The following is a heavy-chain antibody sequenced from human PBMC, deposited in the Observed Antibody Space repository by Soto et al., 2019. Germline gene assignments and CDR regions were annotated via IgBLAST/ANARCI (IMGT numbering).Heavy chain of an antibody. J-gene: IGHJ4*02. Sequence: GGSLRLSCAASGFTFSSYEMNWVRQAPGKGLEWVSYISSSGSTIYYADSVKGRFTISRDNAKNSLYLQMNSLRAEDTAVYYCARVNRQGPGPEYYYDGSGYLDYWGQGTLVTVSS. CDR3: ARVNRQGPGPEYYYDGSGYLDY. CDR1: GFTFSSYE. D-gene: IGHD3-22*01. CDR2: ISSSGSTI. V-gene: IGHV3-48*03.